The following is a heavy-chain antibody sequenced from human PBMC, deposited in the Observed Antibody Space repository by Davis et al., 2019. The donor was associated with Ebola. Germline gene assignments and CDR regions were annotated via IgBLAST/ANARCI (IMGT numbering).Heavy chain of an antibody. J-gene: IGHJ4*02. V-gene: IGHV4-59*08. CDR1: GGSISSYY. Sequence: SETLSLTCTVSGGSISSYYWSWIRQPPGKGLEWIGYIYYSGSTNYNPSLKSRATISVDTSKNQFSLKLRSVTAADTAVYYCARRLELHQGVWDYYLDYWGQGILVTVSS. D-gene: IGHD1-7*01. CDR2: IYYSGST. CDR3: ARRLELHQGVWDYYLDY.